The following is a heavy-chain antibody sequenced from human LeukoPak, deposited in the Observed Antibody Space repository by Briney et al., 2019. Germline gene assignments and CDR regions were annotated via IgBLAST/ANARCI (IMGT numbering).Heavy chain of an antibody. D-gene: IGHD3-10*01. CDR3: ARTALYGSGPSPGGNGHLDY. V-gene: IGHV4-30-2*01. J-gene: IGHJ4*02. Sequence: SETLSLTCAVSGGSISSGGYSWSWIRQPPGKGLEWIGYIYHSGSTYYNPSLKSRVTISVDRSKNQFSLKLSSVTAADTAVYYCARTALYGSGPSPGGNGHLDYWGQGTLVTVSS. CDR2: IYHSGST. CDR1: GGSISSGGYS.